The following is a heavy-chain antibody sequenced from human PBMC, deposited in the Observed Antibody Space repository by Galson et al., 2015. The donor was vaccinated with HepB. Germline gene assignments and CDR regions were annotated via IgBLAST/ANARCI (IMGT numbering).Heavy chain of an antibody. J-gene: IGHJ1*01. Sequence: SVKVSCKASGYTFTSYGISWVRQAPGQGLEWMGWISAYNGNTNYAQKLQGRVTMTTDTSTSTAYMELRSLRSDDTAVYYCARAGGSSSWYISAEYFQHWGQGTLVTVSS. V-gene: IGHV1-18*01. CDR2: ISAYNGNT. CDR1: GYTFTSYG. D-gene: IGHD6-13*01. CDR3: ARAGGSSSWYISAEYFQH.